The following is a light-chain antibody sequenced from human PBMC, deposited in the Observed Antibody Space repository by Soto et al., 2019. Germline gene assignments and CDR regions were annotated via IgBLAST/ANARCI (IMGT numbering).Light chain of an antibody. V-gene: IGLV2-14*01. Sequence: QSVLTQPASVSGSPGQSITISCTGNSSDVDYHNYVSWYRQHPGKAPRLMIYEVSNRPSGVSNRFSGSKSGNTASLTISGLQAEDEADYYCSSCTSSNTLLYVFGTGTKVTVL. CDR2: EVS. CDR3: SSCTSSNTLLYV. J-gene: IGLJ1*01. CDR1: SSDVDYHNY.